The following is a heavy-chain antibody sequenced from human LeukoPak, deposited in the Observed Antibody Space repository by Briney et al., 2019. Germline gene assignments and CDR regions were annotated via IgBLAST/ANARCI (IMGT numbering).Heavy chain of an antibody. Sequence: ASVKVSCKASEYTFTNYDINWVRQATGQGLEWRGWINPNSGNTGYTQKFQGRVTMTRNTSLSTAYMELTSLKSEDTAVYYCARSLGTYWGKDFLNWFDPWGQGTLVTVSS. CDR3: ARSLGTYWGKDFLNWFDP. CDR1: EYTFTNYD. CDR2: INPNSGNT. D-gene: IGHD3-16*01. V-gene: IGHV1-8*01. J-gene: IGHJ5*02.